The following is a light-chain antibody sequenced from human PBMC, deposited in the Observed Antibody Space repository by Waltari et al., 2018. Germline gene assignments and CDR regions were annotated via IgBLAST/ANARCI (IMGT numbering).Light chain of an antibody. CDR2: DVS. J-gene: IGLJ2*01. Sequence: QSALTQPASVSGSPGQSITISCTGTSSDVGVYHYVSWYQQHPGKAPKLMISDVSKRPSGVSNRFSGSKSGNTASLTISGLQAEDEADYYCSSYTSSSTLFGGGTKLTVL. CDR3: SSYTSSSTL. CDR1: SSDVGVYHY. V-gene: IGLV2-14*01.